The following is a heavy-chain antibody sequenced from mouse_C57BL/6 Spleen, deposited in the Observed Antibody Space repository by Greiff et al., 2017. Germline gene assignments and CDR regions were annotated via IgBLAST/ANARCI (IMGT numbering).Heavy chain of an antibody. D-gene: IGHD1-1*01. J-gene: IGHJ4*01. V-gene: IGHV1-52*01. CDR3: ARGYYYCSSYKSMDY. Sequence: VQLQQPGAELVRPGSSVKLSCKASGYTFTSYWMNWVKQRPIQGLEWIGNLDPSDSDTHYNQKFKDKATLTVNKSSSTANMQRSSLTSEDSAVYYCARGYYYCSSYKSMDYWGQGTSVTVSS. CDR2: LDPSDSDT. CDR1: GYTFTSYW.